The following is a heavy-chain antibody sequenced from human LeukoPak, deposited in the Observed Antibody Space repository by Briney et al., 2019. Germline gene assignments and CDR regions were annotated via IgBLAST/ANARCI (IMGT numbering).Heavy chain of an antibody. CDR3: ASGNFNSYYFDY. CDR2: IIPIFGTA. Sequence: GASVKVSCKASGGTFSSYAISWVRQAPGQGLEWMGGIIPIFGTANYAQKFQGRVTITADASTSTAYMELSSLRSEDTAVYYCASGNFNSYYFDYWGQGTLVTVSS. J-gene: IGHJ4*02. CDR1: GGTFSSYA. V-gene: IGHV1-69*13. D-gene: IGHD1-1*01.